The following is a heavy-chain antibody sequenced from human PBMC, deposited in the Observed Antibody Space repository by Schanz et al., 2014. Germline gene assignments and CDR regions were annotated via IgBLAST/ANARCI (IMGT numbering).Heavy chain of an antibody. Sequence: QVQVVESGGGVVQPGRSLRLSCVASGFTFNNYGMHWVRQAPGKGLGWVAVIWHDGSGKYYADSVKGRFTISRDSSKNTLYLQMNSLRAEDTAVYYCAKDYQDCSSTSCYLWENYYMDVWGKGTTVTVSS. CDR1: GFTFNNYG. CDR3: AKDYQDCSSTSCYLWENYYMDV. V-gene: IGHV3-33*06. D-gene: IGHD2-2*01. CDR2: IWHDGSGK. J-gene: IGHJ6*03.